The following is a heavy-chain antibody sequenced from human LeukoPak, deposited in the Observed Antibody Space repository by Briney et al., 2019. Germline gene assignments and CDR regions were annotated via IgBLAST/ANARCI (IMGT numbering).Heavy chain of an antibody. CDR1: GYTFTGYY. Sequence: ASVKVSCKASGYTFTGYYMHWVRQAPGQGLEWMGWINPNSGGTNYAQKFQGRVTMTRDTSISTAYMELSRLRSDDTAVYYCAGRLSGYDQYIFDYWGQGTLVTVSS. J-gene: IGHJ4*02. V-gene: IGHV1-2*02. CDR2: INPNSGGT. CDR3: AGRLSGYDQYIFDY. D-gene: IGHD5-12*01.